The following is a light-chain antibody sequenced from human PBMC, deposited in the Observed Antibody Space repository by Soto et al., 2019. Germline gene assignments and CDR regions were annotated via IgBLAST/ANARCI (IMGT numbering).Light chain of an antibody. V-gene: IGLV1-47*01. CDR3: AAWDDSLSGVV. J-gene: IGLJ2*01. CDR1: SSNMGSNS. Sequence: QSVLTQPPSASGTPGQRVTISCSGSSSNMGSNSVHWYKQLPGTAPKLLIYSNTQRPSGVPDRSSGSKSGTSASLAISGLRSEDEADYYCAAWDDSLSGVVFGGGTKLTVL. CDR2: SNT.